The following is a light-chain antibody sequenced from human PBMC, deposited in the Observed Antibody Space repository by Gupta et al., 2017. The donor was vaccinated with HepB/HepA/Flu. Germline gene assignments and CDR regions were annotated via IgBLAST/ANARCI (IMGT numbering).Light chain of an antibody. CDR2: GAS. V-gene: IGKV3-20*01. CDR3: QQDGSSPGT. Sequence: EIVLTQSPGTLSLSLGERATLSCRASQSVSSSYLAWYQQKPGQAPRLLIYGASRRATGIPDRFSGSGSGTDFTLTISRLEPEDFAVYYCQQDGSSPGTFGQGTKVEIK. J-gene: IGKJ1*01. CDR1: QSVSSSY.